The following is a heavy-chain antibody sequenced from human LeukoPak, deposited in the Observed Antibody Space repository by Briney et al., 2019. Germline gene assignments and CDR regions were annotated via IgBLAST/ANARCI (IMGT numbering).Heavy chain of an antibody. D-gene: IGHD3-3*01. CDR3: TTGARFLEWLFPVDAFDT. Sequence: GGSLRLSCAASGFTFSNAWMSWVRQAPGKGLEWVGRIKSKTDGGTTDYAAPVKGRFTISRDDSKNTLYLQMNRLKTEDTAVYYCTTGARFLEWLFPVDAFDTWGQGTMVTVSS. V-gene: IGHV3-15*01. CDR1: GFTFSNAW. J-gene: IGHJ3*02. CDR2: IKSKTDGGTT.